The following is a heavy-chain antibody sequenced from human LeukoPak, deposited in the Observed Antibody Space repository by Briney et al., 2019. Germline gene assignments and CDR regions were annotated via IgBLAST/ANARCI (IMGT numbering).Heavy chain of an antibody. Sequence: GGSLRLSCAASGFTFRSYWMSWVRQAPGKGLEWVATIKQDGSGEYYVDSVKGRFTISRDNAKNSVYLQMNSLRAEDTAVYYCARAWGVYSSSWYHQYDSWGQGTLVTVSS. CDR3: ARAWGVYSSSWYHQYDS. CDR2: IKQDGSGE. D-gene: IGHD6-13*01. CDR1: GFTFRSYW. J-gene: IGHJ4*02. V-gene: IGHV3-7*01.